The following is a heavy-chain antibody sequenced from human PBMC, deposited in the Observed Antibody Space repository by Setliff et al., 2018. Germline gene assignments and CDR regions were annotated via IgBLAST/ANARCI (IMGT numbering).Heavy chain of an antibody. D-gene: IGHD3-3*01. Sequence: GGSLRLSCAASGFTFSSYAMSWVRQAPGKGPEWVGFIRSKAYGGTTEYAASVKGRFTISRDDSKSIAYLQMNSLKTEDTAVYYCTREASVDFWSGYPYYYMDVWGKGTTVTVSS. J-gene: IGHJ6*03. V-gene: IGHV3-49*04. CDR2: IRSKAYGGTT. CDR3: TREASVDFWSGYPYYYMDV. CDR1: GFTFSSYA.